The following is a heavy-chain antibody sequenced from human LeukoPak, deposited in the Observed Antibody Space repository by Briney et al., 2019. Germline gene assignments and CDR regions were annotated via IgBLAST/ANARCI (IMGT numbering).Heavy chain of an antibody. CDR3: AKDYSYDFWSGYYTGTWFDP. CDR1: GFTFSSYA. CDR2: ISGSGGST. Sequence: GGSLRLSCAASGFTFSSYAMSWVRQAPGKGLEWVSAISGSGGSTYYADSVKGRFTISRDNSKNTLYLQMNSLRAEDTAVYYCAKDYSYDFWSGYYTGTWFDPWGQGTLVTVSS. J-gene: IGHJ5*02. V-gene: IGHV3-23*01. D-gene: IGHD3-3*01.